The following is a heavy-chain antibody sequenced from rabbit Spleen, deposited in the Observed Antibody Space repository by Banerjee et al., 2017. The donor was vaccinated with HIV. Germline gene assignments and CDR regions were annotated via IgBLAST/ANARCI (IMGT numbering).Heavy chain of an antibody. CDR2: INVVTGKA. CDR1: GFPFSEKAV. CDR3: ARDGAGGSYFAL. J-gene: IGHJ6*01. Sequence: QEQLEESGGGLVKPGASLTLTCKASGFPFSEKAVMCWVRQAPGKGLTWIACINVVTGKAVYASWAKGRFTFSRTSSTTVTLQMTSLTAADTATYFCARDGAGGSYFALWGPGTLVTVS. D-gene: IGHD8-1*01. V-gene: IGHV1S45*01.